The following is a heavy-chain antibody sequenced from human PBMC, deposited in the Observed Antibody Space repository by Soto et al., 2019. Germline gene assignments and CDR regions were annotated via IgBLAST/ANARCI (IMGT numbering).Heavy chain of an antibody. CDR2: ISGSDNST. Sequence: PGGSLRLSCAASGFTFSSFAMSWVRQAPGKGLEWVSAISGSDNSTYYADSVKGRFTISRDNSKNTLYLQMSSLRAEDTAVYYCARKYTYYYDSSGYFWFDPWGQRTLVTVCS. CDR3: ARKYTYYYDSSGYFWFDP. CDR1: GFTFSSFA. J-gene: IGHJ5*02. D-gene: IGHD3-22*01. V-gene: IGHV3-23*01.